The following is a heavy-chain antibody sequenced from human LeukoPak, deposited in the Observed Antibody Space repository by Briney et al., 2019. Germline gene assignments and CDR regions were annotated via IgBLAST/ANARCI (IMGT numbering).Heavy chain of an antibody. J-gene: IGHJ4*02. D-gene: IGHD3-10*01. CDR3: TRVGRPIYDY. CDR1: GFTFSSYA. Sequence: GGSLRLSCAASGFTFSSYAMSWVRQAPGKGLEWVSRINSDGSSTNYADSVKGRFTISRDNTKNTLYLQMNSLSAEDTAVYFCTRVGRPIYDYWGQGTLVTVSS. CDR2: INSDGSST. V-gene: IGHV3-74*01.